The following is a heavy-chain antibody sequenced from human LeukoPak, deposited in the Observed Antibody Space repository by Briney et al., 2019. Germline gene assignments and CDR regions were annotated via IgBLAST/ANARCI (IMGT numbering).Heavy chain of an antibody. V-gene: IGHV4-39*01. J-gene: IGHJ4*02. CDR2: IYYSGST. Sequence: PSETLSLTCTVSGGSTSSSSYYWGWIRQPPGKGLEWIGSIYYSGSTYYNPSLKSRVTISVDTSKNQFSLKLSSVTAADTAVYYCAGQDSNYVFDYWGQGTLVTVSS. CDR3: AGQDSNYVFDY. D-gene: IGHD4-4*01. CDR1: GGSTSSSSYY.